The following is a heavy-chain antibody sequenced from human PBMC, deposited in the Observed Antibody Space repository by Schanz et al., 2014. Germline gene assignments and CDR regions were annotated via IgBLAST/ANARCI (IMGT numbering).Heavy chain of an antibody. Sequence: QVQLVQSEAEVMKPGPSVKLSCTASGVTFSSYTISWVRQAPGQGLEWMGRIIRILGIANYAQNFQGRVTITADKSTSTAYLELTSLRAEDTAVYYCAGTYCSSTSCYTGYYYMDVWGKGTTVTVSS. CDR1: GVTFSSYT. CDR3: AGTYCSSTSCYTGYYYMDV. CDR2: IIRILGIA. J-gene: IGHJ6*03. D-gene: IGHD2-2*02. V-gene: IGHV1-69*02.